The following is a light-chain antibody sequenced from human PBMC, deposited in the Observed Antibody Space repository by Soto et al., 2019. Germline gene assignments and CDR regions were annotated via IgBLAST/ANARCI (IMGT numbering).Light chain of an antibody. CDR3: SSYAGINNLAV. CDR2: EVT. V-gene: IGLV2-8*01. J-gene: IGLJ1*01. Sequence: QSALTQPPSASGSPGQSVTISCTGTSSDVGGYYSVSWYQQHPGKAPILMIYEVTKRPSGVPDRFSGSKSGSTASLTVSGLQAEDEADYYCSSYAGINNLAVFGTGTKLTVL. CDR1: SSDVGGYYS.